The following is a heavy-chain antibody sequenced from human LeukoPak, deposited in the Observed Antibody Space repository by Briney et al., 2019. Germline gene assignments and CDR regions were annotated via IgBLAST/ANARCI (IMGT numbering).Heavy chain of an antibody. CDR2: INPNSGST. CDR1: GYTFTGYY. D-gene: IGHD2-2*01. Sequence: PGASVKVSCKASGYTFTGYYMHWVRQAPGQGGEWMGWINPNSGSTNYAQKFQGRVTMTRDTSISTAYMELSRLRSDDTAVYYCARTRRESSTGDYWGQGTLVTVSS. J-gene: IGHJ4*02. V-gene: IGHV1-2*02. CDR3: ARTRRESSTGDY.